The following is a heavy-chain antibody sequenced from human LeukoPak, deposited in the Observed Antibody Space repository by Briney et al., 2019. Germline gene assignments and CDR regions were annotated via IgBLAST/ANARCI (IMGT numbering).Heavy chain of an antibody. CDR3: VRDQFFSFDY. CDR2: ISGTSSLI. V-gene: IGHV3-48*02. J-gene: IGHJ4*02. Sequence: GGSLRLSCAASGFTFTSHAMNWVRQAPGKGLEWVSYISGTSSLIYYADSVKGRFTISRDNAKNSLYLQMNSLRDEDTAVYYCVRDQFFSFDYWGQGTLVTVSS. CDR1: GFTFTSHA. D-gene: IGHD3-3*01.